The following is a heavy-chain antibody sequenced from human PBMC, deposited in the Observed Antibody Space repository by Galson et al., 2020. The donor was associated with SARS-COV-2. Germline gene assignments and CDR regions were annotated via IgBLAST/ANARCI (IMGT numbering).Heavy chain of an antibody. CDR1: GFTFSSYG. CDR2: IWYDGSNK. D-gene: IGHD4-4*01. J-gene: IGHJ2*01. V-gene: IGHV3-33*06. CDR3: AKGQHDYSSYVVWYFDL. Sequence: GGSLRLSCAASGFTFSSYGMHWVRKAPGKGLEWVAVIWYDGSNKYYADSVKGRFTISRDNSMNTLYLQMNSLRAEDTVVYYCAKGQHDYSSYVVWYFDLWGRGTLVGVSS.